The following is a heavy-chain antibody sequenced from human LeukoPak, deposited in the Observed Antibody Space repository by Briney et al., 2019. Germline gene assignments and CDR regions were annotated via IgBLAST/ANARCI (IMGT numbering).Heavy chain of an antibody. D-gene: IGHD2-15*01. CDR1: GFTFSTYG. J-gene: IGHJ4*02. V-gene: IGHV3-30*02. CDR3: AKGYSLFDY. Sequence: GGSLRLSCAASGFTFSTYGMHWVRQAPGKGLEWVAFIQYDGSNKYYADSVKGRFTISRDNSKNTLYLQMNSLRTEDTAVYYCAKGYSLFDYWGQGILVTVSS. CDR2: IQYDGSNK.